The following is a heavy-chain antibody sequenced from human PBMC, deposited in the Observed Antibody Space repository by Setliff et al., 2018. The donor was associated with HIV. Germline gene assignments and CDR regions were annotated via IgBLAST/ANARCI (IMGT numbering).Heavy chain of an antibody. Sequence: GGSLRLSCATSGFAFSDYDFHWVRQVTGEGLEWGSAIGTGGDTYYADSVKGRFTISRENAKNSLYLQMNNVRAGDTAVYYCTRELNVHTSSHYYFGLDVWGQGTTVTVSS. CDR3: TRELNVHTSSHYYFGLDV. CDR1: GFAFSDYD. CDR2: IGTGGDT. D-gene: IGHD6-6*01. J-gene: IGHJ6*02. V-gene: IGHV3-13*01.